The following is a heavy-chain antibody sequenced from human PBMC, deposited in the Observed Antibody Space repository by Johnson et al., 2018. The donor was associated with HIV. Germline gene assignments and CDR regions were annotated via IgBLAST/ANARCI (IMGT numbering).Heavy chain of an antibody. V-gene: IGHV3-30*02. J-gene: IGHJ3*02. D-gene: IGHD1-26*01. CDR2: IRYDGSNK. CDR3: ARVRDGRENAFNI. Sequence: QVQLVESGGGVVQPGGSLRLSCAASGFTFSRYGMHWVRQAPGKGLEWVAFIRYDGSNKYYADSVKGRFTISRDSSKNTLYLQVNSPRVEDTAVYYCARVRDGRENAFNIWGQGTMVTVS. CDR1: GFTFSRYG.